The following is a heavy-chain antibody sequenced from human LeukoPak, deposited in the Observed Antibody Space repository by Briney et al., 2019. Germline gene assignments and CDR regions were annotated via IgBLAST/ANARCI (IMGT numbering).Heavy chain of an antibody. CDR3: ARSPVGSVMDV. D-gene: IGHD2-15*01. CDR1: GGSISSSNW. CDR2: IYHSGST. V-gene: IGHV4-4*02. J-gene: IGHJ6*04. Sequence: PSETLSLTCAVSGGSISSSNWWSWVRQPLGKGLEWIGEIYHSGSTNYNPSLKSRVTISVDKSKNQFSLKLSSVTAVDTAVYYCARSPVGSVMDVWGKGSSVTVSS.